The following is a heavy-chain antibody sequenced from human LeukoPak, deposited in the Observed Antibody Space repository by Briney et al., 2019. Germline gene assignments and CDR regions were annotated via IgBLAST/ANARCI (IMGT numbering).Heavy chain of an antibody. Sequence: PGGSLRLSCTASGFTFCDYAMSWVRQAPGKGLEWVGFIRSKAYGGTTEYAASVKSRFTISRDDSKSIAYLQMNSLKPEDTAVYYCTRQYYDFWSGYSYYYYYYMDVWGNGTTVTVSS. J-gene: IGHJ6*03. D-gene: IGHD3-3*01. CDR1: GFTFCDYA. CDR3: TRQYYDFWSGYSYYYYYYMDV. CDR2: IRSKAYGGTT. V-gene: IGHV3-49*04.